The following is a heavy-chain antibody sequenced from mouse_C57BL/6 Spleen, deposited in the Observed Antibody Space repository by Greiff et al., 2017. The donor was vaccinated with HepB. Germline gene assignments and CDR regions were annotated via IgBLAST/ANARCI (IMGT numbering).Heavy chain of an antibody. CDR3: ARINYYGSTHFDY. Sequence: VQLQQPGTELVKPGASVKLSCKASGYTFTSYWMHWVKQRPGQGLEWIGNINPSNGGTNYNEKFKSKATLTVDKSSSTAYMQLSSLTSEDSAVYYSARINYYGSTHFDYWGQGTTLTVSS. V-gene: IGHV1-53*01. CDR1: GYTFTSYW. CDR2: INPSNGGT. D-gene: IGHD1-1*01. J-gene: IGHJ2*01.